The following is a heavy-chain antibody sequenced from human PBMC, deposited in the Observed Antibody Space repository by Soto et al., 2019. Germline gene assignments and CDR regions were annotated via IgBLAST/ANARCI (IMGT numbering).Heavy chain of an antibody. CDR1: GYSFTSYW. Sequence: GESLKISCKGSGYSFTSYWIGWVRQMPGKGLEWMGIIYPGDSDTRYSPSFQGQVTISADKSISTAYLQWSSLKASDTAMYYCATTVAATPGRDAFDIWGQGTMVTVSS. CDR2: IYPGDSDT. V-gene: IGHV5-51*01. D-gene: IGHD2-15*01. CDR3: ATTVAATPGRDAFDI. J-gene: IGHJ3*02.